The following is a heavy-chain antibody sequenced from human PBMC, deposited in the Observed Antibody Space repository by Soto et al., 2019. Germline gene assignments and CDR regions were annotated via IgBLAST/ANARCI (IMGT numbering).Heavy chain of an antibody. CDR1: GGSVNNANYF. D-gene: IGHD4-17*01. J-gene: IGHJ6*02. CDR3: ARDADYGGSRGGMDV. Sequence: QVRLEESGPGLVKPSETLALSCSVSGGSVNNANYFWNWIRHHPENGLEWIGYIYYSGSTRYNPPCKTRATLSIDTSKNQFSLRLNSVTVADTAVYYCARDADYGGSRGGMDVWGRGTKVTVSS. CDR2: IYYSGST. V-gene: IGHV4-31*03.